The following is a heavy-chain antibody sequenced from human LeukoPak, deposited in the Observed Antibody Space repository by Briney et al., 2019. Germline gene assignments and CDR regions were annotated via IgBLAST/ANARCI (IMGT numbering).Heavy chain of an antibody. CDR2: ISSSSSYI. Sequence: QXPGKGXXXVSSISSSSSYIYYADSVKGRFTISRDNAKNSLYLQMNSLRAEDTAVYYCARGAVAGTGYYDYWGQGTLVTVSS. J-gene: IGHJ4*02. V-gene: IGHV3-21*01. CDR3: ARGAVAGTGYYDY. D-gene: IGHD6-19*01.